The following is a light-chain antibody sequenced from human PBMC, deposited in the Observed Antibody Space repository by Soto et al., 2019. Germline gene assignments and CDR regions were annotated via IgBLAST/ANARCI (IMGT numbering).Light chain of an antibody. J-gene: IGLJ2*01. V-gene: IGLV1-40*01. CDR3: QSYDSSQSGV. CDR1: SSNIGEGYD. CDR2: GNS. Sequence: QSVLTQPPSVSGAPGQRVTISCTGSSSNIGEGYDVPWYQQLPGTAPRLLIYGNSNRPSGVPDRFSGSKSGTSAARAITGRQAEDGADYYCQSYDSSQSGVFGVGTKRTGL.